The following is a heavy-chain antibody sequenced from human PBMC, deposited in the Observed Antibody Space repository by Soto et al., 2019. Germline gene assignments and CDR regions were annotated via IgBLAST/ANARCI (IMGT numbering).Heavy chain of an antibody. D-gene: IGHD2-8*02. Sequence: QVQLVESGGGEVQPGRSLRLSCAASGFTFSSYAMHWVRQAPGKGLEWVAVISYDGSNKYYADSVKGRFTISRDNSKNTLYLQMNSLRAEDTAVYYCAREPHPAMALVGYFDYWGQGTLVTVSS. V-gene: IGHV3-30-3*01. CDR1: GFTFSSYA. J-gene: IGHJ4*02. CDR3: AREPHPAMALVGYFDY. CDR2: ISYDGSNK.